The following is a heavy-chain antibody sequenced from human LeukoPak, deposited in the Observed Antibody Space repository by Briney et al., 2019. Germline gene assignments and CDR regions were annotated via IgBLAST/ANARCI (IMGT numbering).Heavy chain of an antibody. J-gene: IGHJ3*02. V-gene: IGHV3-30-3*01. D-gene: IGHD6-19*01. CDR3: ARDGRAVAGNGGVDALDI. CDR2: ISYDGSNK. Sequence: GGSLRLSCVASGFTFSNYAMHWVRQAPGKGLEWVAVISYDGSNKYYADSVKGRFTISRDNSKNTLYLQMNSLRAEDTAVYYCARDGRAVAGNGGVDALDIWGQGTMVTVSS. CDR1: GFTFSNYA.